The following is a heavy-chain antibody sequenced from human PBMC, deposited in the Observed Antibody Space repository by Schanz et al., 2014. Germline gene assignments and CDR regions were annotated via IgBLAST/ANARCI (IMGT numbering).Heavy chain of an antibody. CDR1: GFSFSTYG. CDR3: VRDKKGFVAVAGRAPFDY. D-gene: IGHD6-19*01. J-gene: IGHJ4*02. V-gene: IGHV3-21*01. Sequence: EVRLVESGGGLVKPGGSLRLSCAASGFSFSTYGMTWVRQAPGKGLEWVSSISSSSMYIYQADSMRGRFTISRDNATNSLYLQVNNLSAEDTAVYYCVRDKKGFVAVAGRAPFDYWGQGTLVTVSS. CDR2: ISSSSMYI.